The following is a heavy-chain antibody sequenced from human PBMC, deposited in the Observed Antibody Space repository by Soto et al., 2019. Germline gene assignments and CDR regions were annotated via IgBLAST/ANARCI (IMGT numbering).Heavy chain of an antibody. J-gene: IGHJ3*02. Sequence: SVKVSCKASGCTFRSYAISWVRQAPGQGLEWMGGIIPIFGTANYAQKFQGRVTITADESTSTAYMELSSLRSEDTPVYNSARDSGGTGGITGALEIWGQGTMVTV. CDR3: ARDSGGTGGITGALEI. D-gene: IGHD2-8*02. CDR1: GCTFRSYA. V-gene: IGHV1-69*13. CDR2: IIPIFGTA.